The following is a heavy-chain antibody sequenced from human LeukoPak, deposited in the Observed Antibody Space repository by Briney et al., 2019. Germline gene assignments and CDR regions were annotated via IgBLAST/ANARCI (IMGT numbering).Heavy chain of an antibody. V-gene: IGHV4-4*07. J-gene: IGHJ5*02. Sequence: PSETLSLTCTVSGGSISSYYWSWLRQPAGKGLEWIGRIYTSGSTNYNPSLKSRVTISVDKSKNQFSLKLSSVTAADTAVYYCARGCSSTSCRGFDPWGQGTLVTVSS. CDR3: ARGCSSTSCRGFDP. CDR2: IYTSGST. D-gene: IGHD2-2*01. CDR1: GGSISSYY.